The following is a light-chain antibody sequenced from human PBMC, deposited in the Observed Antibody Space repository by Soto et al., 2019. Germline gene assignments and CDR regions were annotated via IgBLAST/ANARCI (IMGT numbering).Light chain of an antibody. CDR3: NSYAGSNNVV. CDR2: EVS. CDR1: SSDVGDYNY. J-gene: IGLJ2*01. V-gene: IGLV2-8*01. Sequence: QSALTQPPSASGSPGQSVTISCTGTSSDVGDYNYVSWYQQHPGKAPKLMIYEVSKRPSGVPDRFSGSKSGNTASLTVSGLQAEDEADYYCNSYAGSNNVVFGGGTKVPVL.